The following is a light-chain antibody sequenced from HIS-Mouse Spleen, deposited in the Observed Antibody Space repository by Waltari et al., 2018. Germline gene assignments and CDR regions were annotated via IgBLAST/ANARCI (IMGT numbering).Light chain of an antibody. V-gene: IGLV3-21*03. CDR3: QVWDSSSDHVV. CDR1: NIGSKS. CDR2: DAS. Sequence: SYVLTQPPSVSVAPGKTARITCGGHNIGSKSVHWYQQKPGQAPVLVVEDASDRPSGIPERFSGSNSGNTATLTISRVEAGDEADYYCQVWDSSSDHVVFGGGTKLTVL. J-gene: IGLJ2*01.